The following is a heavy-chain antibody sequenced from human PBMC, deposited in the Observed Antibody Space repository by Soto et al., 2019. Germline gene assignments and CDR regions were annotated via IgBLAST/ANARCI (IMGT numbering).Heavy chain of an antibody. CDR1: GYTFTSYY. D-gene: IGHD2-2*01. V-gene: IGHV1-46*01. CDR2: INPSGGST. J-gene: IGHJ6*02. CDR3: ARAGPIVVVPAADYYYYGMDV. Sequence: ASVKVSCKASGYTFTSYYMHWVRQAPGQGLEWMGIINPSGGSTSYAQKFQGRVTMTRDTSTSTVYMELSSLRSEDTAVYYCARAGPIVVVPAADYYYYGMDVWGQGTTVTVSS.